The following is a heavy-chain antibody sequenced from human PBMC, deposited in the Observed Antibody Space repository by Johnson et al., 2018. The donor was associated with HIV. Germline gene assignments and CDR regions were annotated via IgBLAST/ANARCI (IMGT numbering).Heavy chain of an antibody. V-gene: IGHV3-15*01. CDR1: EFNFNDAW. CDR3: STGDIVVVIGAILLPLHDAFDI. Sequence: EVQLVESGGGLVEPGGSLRLSCVASEFNFNDAWMNWVRRAPGKGLEWVGRISSKTDGGTTDYSAAVKGRFSISRDDSKNTLYLQMNSLKTEDTAVYYCSTGDIVVVIGAILLPLHDAFDIWGQGTMVTVSS. J-gene: IGHJ3*02. D-gene: IGHD2-15*01. CDR2: ISSKTDGGTT.